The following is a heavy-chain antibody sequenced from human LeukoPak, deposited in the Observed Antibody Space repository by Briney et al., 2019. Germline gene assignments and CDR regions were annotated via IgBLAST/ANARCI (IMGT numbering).Heavy chain of an antibody. V-gene: IGHV1-8*03. Sequence: ASVMVSCKASGYTFTSYDINWVRQATGQGLEWMGWMNPNSGNTGYAQKFQGRVTITRSTSISTAYMELSSLRSEDTAVYYCARGRRGYCSGDSCLEYFQHWGQGTLVTVSS. CDR3: ARGRRGYCSGDSCLEYFQH. CDR1: GYTFTSYD. CDR2: MNPNSGNT. D-gene: IGHD2-15*01. J-gene: IGHJ1*01.